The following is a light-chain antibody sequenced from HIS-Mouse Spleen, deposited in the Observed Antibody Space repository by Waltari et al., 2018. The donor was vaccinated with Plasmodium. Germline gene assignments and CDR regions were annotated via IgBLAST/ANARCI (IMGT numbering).Light chain of an antibody. J-gene: IGKJ3*01. V-gene: IGKV3-15*01. CDR2: GAS. CDR3: QQYNNWSFT. Sequence: EIVMTQSPATLSVSPGERATLSCRASQSVSSNLAWYQQKPGQAPRLLIYGASTRATGITARVSGSGSGTEFTLTISSMQSEDFAVYYCQQYNNWSFTCGPGTKVDIK. CDR1: QSVSSN.